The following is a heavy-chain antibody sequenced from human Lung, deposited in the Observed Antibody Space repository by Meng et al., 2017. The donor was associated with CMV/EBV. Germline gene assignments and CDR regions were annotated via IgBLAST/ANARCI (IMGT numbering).Heavy chain of an antibody. CDR3: SSTISGSYDY. D-gene: IGHD1-26*01. J-gene: IGHJ4*02. CDR2: VRGKSDSYAT. V-gene: IGHV3-73*01. Sequence: EXXKISCAASGFTFSAFDMHWVRQASGKGLEWVGRVRGKSDSYATAYGASVEGRFTISRDDSKNTAYLQMNSLKTEDTAVYYCSSTISGSYDYWGQGTLLTVSS. CDR1: GFTFSAFD.